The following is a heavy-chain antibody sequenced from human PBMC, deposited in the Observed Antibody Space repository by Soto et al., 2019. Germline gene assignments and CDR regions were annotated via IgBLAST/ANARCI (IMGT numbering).Heavy chain of an antibody. V-gene: IGHV3-23*01. D-gene: IGHD3-10*01. CDR3: ARGDRGGSGSPASYYYSGLDV. Sequence: DVQLLESGGHLVQPGGSLRLSCAASGFTFSSYAMSWVRHAPGKGLEWVSSVSAGGDMTYYSDSVKGRFTISRDNSNNALFLQMNSLRIEDTALYYCARGDRGGSGSPASYYYSGLDVWGQGTKVTVS. J-gene: IGHJ6*02. CDR2: VSAGGDMT. CDR1: GFTFSSYA.